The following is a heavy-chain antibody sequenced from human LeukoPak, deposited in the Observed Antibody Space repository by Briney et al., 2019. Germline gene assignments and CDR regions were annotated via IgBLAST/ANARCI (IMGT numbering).Heavy chain of an antibody. J-gene: IGHJ4*02. V-gene: IGHV4-38-2*02. CDR2: IYHSGKT. Sequence: LETLSLTCTVSGYSISSGYFWVWIRQPPGKGLEWIGSIYHSGKTYYNPSLKSRVTISVDTSKNQISLKLNSLTAADTAMYFCAREVVGTTPFDYWGQGTLVTVSS. CDR3: AREVVGTTPFDY. CDR1: GYSISSGYF. D-gene: IGHD1-26*01.